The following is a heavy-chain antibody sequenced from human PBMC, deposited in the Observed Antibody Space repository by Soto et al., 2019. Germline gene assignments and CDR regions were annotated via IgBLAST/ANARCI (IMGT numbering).Heavy chain of an antibody. V-gene: IGHV5-51*01. D-gene: IGHD3-3*01. CDR2: IYPGDSDT. CDR3: ARHARSVGYYDFWSGYYGYYYGMDV. CDR1: GYSFTSYW. Sequence: PGESLKISCKGSGYSFTSYWSGWVRQMPGKGLEWMGIIYPGDSDTRYSPSFQGQVTISADKSISTAYLQWSSLKASDTAMYYCARHARSVGYYDFWSGYYGYYYGMDVWGQGTTVTVS. J-gene: IGHJ6*02.